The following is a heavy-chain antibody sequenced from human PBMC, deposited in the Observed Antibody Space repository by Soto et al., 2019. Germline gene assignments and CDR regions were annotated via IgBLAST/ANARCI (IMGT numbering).Heavy chain of an antibody. CDR3: ARSPGHCSTTRCYGRDFAMDV. J-gene: IGHJ6*02. D-gene: IGHD2-2*01. CDR2: ISFDGSTK. Sequence: QVQLVEFGGGVVQPGRSLRLSCAASRFTFSNYAMHWVRQAPGKGLQWVALISFDGSTKYYADSVKGRFTISRDNSKNTQYLQMKSLRAEDTAVYYCARSPGHCSTTRCYGRDFAMDVWGQGTTVTVSS. CDR1: RFTFSNYA. V-gene: IGHV3-30-3*01.